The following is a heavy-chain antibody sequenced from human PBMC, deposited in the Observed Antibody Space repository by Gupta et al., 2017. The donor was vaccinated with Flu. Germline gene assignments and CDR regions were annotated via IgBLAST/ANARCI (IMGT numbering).Heavy chain of an antibody. CDR3: AKGRYCSSSRCPRHKWFDP. V-gene: IGHV1-69*06. J-gene: IGHJ5*02. CDR2: IIPIVGTV. Sequence: QVLEWLGGIIPIVGTVNYAQKFQGRVTMTADKSTSTAYMELSSLISEETAVYYCAKGRYCSSSRCPRHKWFDPCGQGTLVTVTS. D-gene: IGHD2-2*01.